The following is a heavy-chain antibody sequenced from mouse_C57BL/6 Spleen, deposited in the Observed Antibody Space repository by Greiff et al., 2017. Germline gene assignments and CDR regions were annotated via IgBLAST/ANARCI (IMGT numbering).Heavy chain of an antibody. CDR1: GYTFTSYW. V-gene: IGHV1-69*01. Sequence: VQLQQPGAELVMPGASVKLSCKASGYTFTSYWMHWVKQRPGQGLEWIGEIDPSDSYTNYNQKFKGKSTLTVDKSSSTAYMQLSSLTSEDSAVYYCAGGNWFAYWGQGTLVTVSA. CDR3: AGGNWFAY. CDR2: IDPSDSYT. J-gene: IGHJ3*01. D-gene: IGHD2-1*01.